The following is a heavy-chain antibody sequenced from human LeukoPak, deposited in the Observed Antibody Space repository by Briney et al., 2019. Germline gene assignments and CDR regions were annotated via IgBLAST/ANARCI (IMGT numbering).Heavy chain of an antibody. D-gene: IGHD3-22*01. V-gene: IGHV3-23*01. CDR3: ARDLQGYYDSSGYSLGY. Sequence: GGSLRLSCAASGFTFSSYAMSWVRQAPGKGLEWVSAISGSGGSTYYADSVKGRFTISRDNSKNTLYLQMNSLRAEDTAVYHCARDLQGYYDSSGYSLGYWGQGTLVTVSS. CDR1: GFTFSSYA. CDR2: ISGSGGST. J-gene: IGHJ4*02.